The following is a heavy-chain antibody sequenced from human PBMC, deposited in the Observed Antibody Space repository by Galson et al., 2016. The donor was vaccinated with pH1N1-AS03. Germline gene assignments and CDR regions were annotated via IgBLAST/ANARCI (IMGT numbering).Heavy chain of an antibody. CDR3: TRGVGRKY. V-gene: IGHV1-8*01. J-gene: IGHJ4*02. CDR2: MNCHSGNA. D-gene: IGHD1-26*01. Sequence: SGYTFTEYDINWVRQATGQGLEWMGWMNCHSGNAGYAQNFQGRVTMTRNSSINTAYMELRSLRSEDTAVYYCTRGVGRKYWGQGTLVTVSS. CDR1: GYTFTEYD.